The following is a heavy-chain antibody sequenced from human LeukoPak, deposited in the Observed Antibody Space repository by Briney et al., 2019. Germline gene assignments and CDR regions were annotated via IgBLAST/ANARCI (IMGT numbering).Heavy chain of an antibody. V-gene: IGHV4-31*03. CDR1: GGSISSGGYY. CDR3: ARYCSSTNCYKGGFDP. J-gene: IGHJ5*02. CDR2: IYYSGST. D-gene: IGHD2-2*02. Sequence: SETLSLTCTVSGGSISSGGYYWSWIRQHPGKGPEWIGYIYYSGSTYSNPSLKSRVTISVDTSKNQFSLNLSSVTAADTAVYYCARYCSSTNCYKGGFDPWGQGTLITVSS.